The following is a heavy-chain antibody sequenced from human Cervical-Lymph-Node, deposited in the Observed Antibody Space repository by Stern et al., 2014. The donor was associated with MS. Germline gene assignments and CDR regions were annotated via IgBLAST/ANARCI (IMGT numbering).Heavy chain of an antibody. J-gene: IGHJ4*02. CDR3: AKVYGSGPFDY. D-gene: IGHD6-19*01. CDR1: GFTFSSYA. Sequence: EVQLVESGGTLVQPGGSLRLSCAASGFTFSSYALSLVRQAPGKGLEWVAVISGSDGSTFYADSVKGRFTISRDNSKNTLFLQMNSLRAEDTAVYYCAKVYGSGPFDYWGQGTLVTVSS. CDR2: ISGSDGST. V-gene: IGHV3-23*04.